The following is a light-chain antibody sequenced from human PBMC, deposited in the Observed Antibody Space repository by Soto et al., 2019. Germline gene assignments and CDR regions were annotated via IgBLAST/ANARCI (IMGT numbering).Light chain of an antibody. J-gene: IGLJ1*01. CDR2: EVS. CDR1: SSDVGGYNY. Sequence: QSVLTQPASVSGSPGQSITISCTGTSSDVGGYNYVSWYQQHPGKAPKLMIYEVSNRPSGVSNRFSGSKSGNTASLTISGLQGEDEADYYCSSYTSSSTPYVFGTGTKLTVL. CDR3: SSYTSSSTPYV. V-gene: IGLV2-14*01.